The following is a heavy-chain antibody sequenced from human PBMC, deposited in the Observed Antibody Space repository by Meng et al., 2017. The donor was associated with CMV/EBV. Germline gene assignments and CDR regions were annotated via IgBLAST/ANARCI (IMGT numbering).Heavy chain of an antibody. J-gene: IGHJ5*02. D-gene: IGHD3-22*01. CDR3: ARALNYYDSRRLGYWFDP. CDR2: ISPIFGTA. CDR1: GGTFSSYA. Sequence: SVKVSCKASGGTFSSYAISWVRQAPGQGLEWMGGISPIFGTANYAQKFQGRVTITTDESTSTAYMELSSLRSEDTAVYYCARALNYYDSRRLGYWFDPWGQGTLVTVSS. V-gene: IGHV1-69*05.